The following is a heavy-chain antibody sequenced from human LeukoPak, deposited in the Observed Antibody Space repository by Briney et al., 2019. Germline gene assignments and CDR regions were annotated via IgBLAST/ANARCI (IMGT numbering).Heavy chain of an antibody. D-gene: IGHD2-21*02. J-gene: IGHJ4*02. CDR1: GYTFTSYY. Sequence: ASVKVSCKXSGYTFTSYYMHWVRQAPGQGLEWMGIINPSGGSTSYSQKFQGRVTMTRDTSTSTVYMELSSLRSEDTAVYYCARGRPTYCGGDCYAVYDYWGQGTLVTVSS. CDR3: ARGRPTYCGGDCYAVYDY. CDR2: INPSGGST. V-gene: IGHV1-46*01.